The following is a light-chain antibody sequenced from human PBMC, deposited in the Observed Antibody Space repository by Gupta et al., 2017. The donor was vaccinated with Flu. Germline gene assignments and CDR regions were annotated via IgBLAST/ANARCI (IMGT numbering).Light chain of an antibody. Sequence: QSVLTQPPSASGAPGQRVTISCSGSSSNIGSKNVNWYQQPPGTAPNPLIADNNQRPSGVPDRFSCSKSGTYASLAIRGLQSQDEADDYCAAWDDSLNGVVFGGGTKLTVL. J-gene: IGLJ2*01. CDR3: AAWDDSLNGVV. CDR2: DNN. CDR1: SSNIGSKN. V-gene: IGLV1-44*01.